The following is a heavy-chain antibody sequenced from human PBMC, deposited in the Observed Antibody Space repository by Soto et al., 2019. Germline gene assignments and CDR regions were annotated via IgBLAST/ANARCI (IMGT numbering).Heavy chain of an antibody. J-gene: IGHJ5*02. Sequence: QVPLVQSGAEVKKPGASVKVSWKACGYTFTGYYMHWVRQAPGQGLEWMGWINPNSGGTNYAQKFQGWVTMTRDTSISTAYMELSRLRSDDTAVYYCARGVSTVNSSWFEPWGQGTLVTVSS. CDR2: INPNSGGT. CDR3: ARGVSTVNSSWFEP. D-gene: IGHD4-17*01. V-gene: IGHV1-2*04. CDR1: GYTFTGYY.